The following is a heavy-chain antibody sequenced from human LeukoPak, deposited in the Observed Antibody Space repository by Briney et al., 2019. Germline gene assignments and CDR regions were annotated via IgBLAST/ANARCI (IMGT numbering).Heavy chain of an antibody. CDR1: GGSFSGYY. D-gene: IGHD3-22*01. CDR2: ISGSGGST. J-gene: IGHJ4*02. CDR3: AKAAKYYYDSSGYYLLNYFDY. Sequence: ETLSLTCAVYGGSFSGYYWSWVRQAPGKGLEWVSAISGSGGSTYYADSVKGRFTISRDNSKNTLYLQMNSLRAEDTAVYYCAKAAKYYYDSSGYYLLNYFDYWGQGTLVTVSS. V-gene: IGHV3-23*01.